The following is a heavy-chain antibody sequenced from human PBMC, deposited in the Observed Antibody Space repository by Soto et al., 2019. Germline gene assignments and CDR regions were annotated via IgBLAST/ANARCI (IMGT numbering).Heavy chain of an antibody. D-gene: IGHD3-22*01. Sequence: GGSLRLSCAGSGFNFDDFAMHWVRQAPGKGLEWVSGISWEGGSIGYADSVKGRFIISRDNAKNSLFLQMNSLTAEDTAVYYCSRHQYYYDSSGYYQENWLDPWGQGTLVTVS. J-gene: IGHJ5*02. V-gene: IGHV3-9*01. CDR1: GFNFDDFA. CDR2: ISWEGGSI. CDR3: SRHQYYYDSSGYYQENWLDP.